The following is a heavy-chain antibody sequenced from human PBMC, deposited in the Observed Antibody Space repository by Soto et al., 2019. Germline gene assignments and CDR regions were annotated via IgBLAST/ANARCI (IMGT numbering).Heavy chain of an antibody. V-gene: IGHV4-30-2*01. J-gene: IGHJ5*02. CDR3: ARFFRAASWFDP. Sequence: SETLSLTCAVSGGSVSSGGYSWSWIRQPPGKGLEWIGYIYHSGSTYYNPSLKSRVTISVDRSKNQFSLKLSSVTAADTAVYYCARFFRAASWFDPWGQGTLVTVSS. CDR1: GGSVSSGGYS. CDR2: IYHSGST.